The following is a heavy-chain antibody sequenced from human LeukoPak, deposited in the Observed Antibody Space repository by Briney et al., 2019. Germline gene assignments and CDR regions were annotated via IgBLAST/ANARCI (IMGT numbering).Heavy chain of an antibody. J-gene: IGHJ4*02. V-gene: IGHV3-30*18. CDR3: AKDQKMKQQLVHDY. D-gene: IGHD6-13*01. CDR1: GFTFSSYG. Sequence: PGRSLRLSCAASGFTFSSYGMHWVRQAPGKGLEWVAVISYDGSNKYYADSVKGRFTISRDNSKNTLYLQMNSLRAEDTAVYYCAKDQKMKQQLVHDYWGQGTLVTVSS. CDR2: ISYDGSNK.